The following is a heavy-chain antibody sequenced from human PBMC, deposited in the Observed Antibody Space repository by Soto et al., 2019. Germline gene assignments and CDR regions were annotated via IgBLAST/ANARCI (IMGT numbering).Heavy chain of an antibody. CDR3: ARERYCSSTSCYTLWNYYYYGMDV. V-gene: IGHV1-69*01. CDR2: IIPIFGTA. CDR1: GGTFSSYA. J-gene: IGHJ6*02. D-gene: IGHD2-2*02. Sequence: QVQLVQSGAEVKKPGSSVKVSCKASGGTFSSYAISWVRQAPGQGLEWMGGIIPIFGTANYAQKFQGRFTITADECTSTADMELSSLRAEDTAVYYCARERYCSSTSCYTLWNYYYYGMDVWGQGTTVTVSS.